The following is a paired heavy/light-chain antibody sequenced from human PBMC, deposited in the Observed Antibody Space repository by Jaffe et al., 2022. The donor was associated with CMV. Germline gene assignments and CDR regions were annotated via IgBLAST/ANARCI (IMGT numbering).Heavy chain of an antibody. V-gene: IGHV4-39*01. CDR3: ARQLNVGWSGEGAFDI. D-gene: IGHD6-19*01. Sequence: QLQLQESGPGLVRPSETLSLTCTVSGGSISSSSYYWGWVRQPPGEGLEWIGSISYSGTTYYNPSLETRVTISVDTSKIRFSLKLTSVSAADTAVYYCARQLNVGWSGEGAFDIWGQGTMVAVSS. J-gene: IGHJ3*02. CDR2: ISYSGTT. CDR1: GGSISSSSYY.
Light chain of an antibody. Sequence: EFVMTQSPATLSVSPGERATLSCRASQSVSSNLAWYQQKPGQAPRLLFYGASTRATGIPARFSGSGSGTEFTLTISSLQSEDFAAYYCQQYNNWPFTFGQGTKLEVK. V-gene: IGKV3-15*01. CDR3: QQYNNWPFT. CDR2: GAS. J-gene: IGKJ2*01. CDR1: QSVSSN.